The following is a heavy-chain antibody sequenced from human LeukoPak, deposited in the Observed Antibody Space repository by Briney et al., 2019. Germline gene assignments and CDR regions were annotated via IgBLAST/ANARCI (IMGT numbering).Heavy chain of an antibody. J-gene: IGHJ6*03. D-gene: IGHD1-26*01. Sequence: GGSLRLSCAASGFTFSRYSMTWVRQAPGKGLEWISFISSSRSTTYYADSVKGRCSISRDNGKNSMYLQMHSLRAEDTAVYYCVRAEVGTTLKYYYYYMDVWGKGTTVTVSS. CDR3: VRAEVGTTLKYYYYYMDV. CDR2: ISSSRSTT. CDR1: GFTFSRYS. V-gene: IGHV3-48*01.